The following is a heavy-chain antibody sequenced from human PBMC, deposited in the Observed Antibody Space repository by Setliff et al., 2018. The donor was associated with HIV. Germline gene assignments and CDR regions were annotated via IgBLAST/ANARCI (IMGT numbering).Heavy chain of an antibody. CDR1: GFTVSSYY. J-gene: IGHJ4*02. CDR3: ARLRPYNSALDY. CDR2: IYSDGNT. D-gene: IGHD3-10*01. Sequence: PGGSLRLSCAASGFTVSSYYMSWVRRAPGKGLEWVSTIYSDGNTYHADSVKGRFTLSRDNSENALFLQMNSLRPEDTAVYYCARLRPYNSALDYWGQGTLVTVSS. V-gene: IGHV3-66*02.